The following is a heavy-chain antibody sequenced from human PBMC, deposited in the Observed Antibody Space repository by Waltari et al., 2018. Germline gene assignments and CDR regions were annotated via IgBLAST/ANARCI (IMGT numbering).Heavy chain of an antibody. CDR3: TKDMRYDFWSGDADAFDI. V-gene: IGHV3-43*02. CDR1: GFIFEGYA. CDR2: ISGDGDDT. J-gene: IGHJ3*02. D-gene: IGHD3-3*01. Sequence: EVQLVESGGGVVKPGGSLRLSCAASGFIFEGYAMHWVRQAPGKGLEWVSLISGDGDDTYYADSVKGRITISRDNRKDSLYLQMNSLTTEDTALYYCTKDMRYDFWSGDADAFDIWGQGTMVTVSS.